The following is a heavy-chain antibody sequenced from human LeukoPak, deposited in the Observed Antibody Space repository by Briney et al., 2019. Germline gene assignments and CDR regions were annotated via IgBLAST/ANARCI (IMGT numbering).Heavy chain of an antibody. CDR2: ISSSGSTI. CDR3: AREYYDFWSGYSGGAFDI. CDR1: GFTFSSYE. Sequence: GGSLRLSCAASGFTFSSYEMNWVRQAPGKGLEWVSYISSSGSTIYYADSVKGRFTISRDNAKNSLYLQMNSLRAEDTAVYYCAREYYDFWSGYSGGAFDIWGQGTMVTVSS. J-gene: IGHJ3*02. V-gene: IGHV3-48*03. D-gene: IGHD3-3*01.